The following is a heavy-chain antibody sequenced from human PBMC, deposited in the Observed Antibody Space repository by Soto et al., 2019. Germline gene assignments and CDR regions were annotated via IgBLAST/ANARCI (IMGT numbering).Heavy chain of an antibody. D-gene: IGHD3-16*01. J-gene: IGHJ4*02. CDR2: IKGKADGGTT. Sequence: GGSLRLSCAASGLTFSNAWMNWVRQAPGKGLEWVGHIKGKADGGTTDYAAPVRGRFTISRDDSKNILNLQINSLKTEDTAVYHCTTDIWPSRQSDYWGQGTLVTVSS. CDR1: GLTFSNAW. CDR3: TTDIWPSRQSDY. V-gene: IGHV3-15*07.